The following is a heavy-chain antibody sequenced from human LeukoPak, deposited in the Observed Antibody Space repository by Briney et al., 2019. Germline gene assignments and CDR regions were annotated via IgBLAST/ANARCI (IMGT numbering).Heavy chain of an antibody. CDR3: ARGVYDILTGSYDAFDI. CDR2: IYYSGST. CDR1: GGSISSGGYY. Sequence: SETLSLTCTVSGGSISSGGYYWSWIRQHPGKGLEWIGYIYYSGSTYYNPSLKSRVTISVDTSKNQFSLKLSSVTAADTAVYYCARGVYDILTGSYDAFDIWGQGTMVTVSS. V-gene: IGHV4-31*03. J-gene: IGHJ3*02. D-gene: IGHD3-9*01.